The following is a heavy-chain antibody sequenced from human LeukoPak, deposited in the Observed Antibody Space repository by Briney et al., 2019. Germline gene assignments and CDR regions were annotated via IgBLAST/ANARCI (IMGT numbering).Heavy chain of an antibody. CDR3: ARAMRMTTVTTNYYYGMDV. CDR2: VYYSGST. CDR1: GGSISSYY. V-gene: IGHV4-59*08. J-gene: IGHJ6*02. D-gene: IGHD4-17*01. Sequence: SETLSLTCTVSGGSISSYYWSWIRRPPGKGLEWIGYVYYSGSTNYNPSLKSRGTISVDTSKNQFSLKVSSVTDADTAVYYCARAMRMTTVTTNYYYGMDVWGQGSTVTVSS.